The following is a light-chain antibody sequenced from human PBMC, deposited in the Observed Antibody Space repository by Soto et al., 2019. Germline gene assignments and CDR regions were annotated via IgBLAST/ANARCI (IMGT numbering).Light chain of an antibody. J-gene: IGLJ3*02. Sequence: QSVLTQPASVSGSPGQSITMSCTGTASYIGSYHLVSWYQHHPGKAPKLIIFEVSQRPSGVCRRFSGSKSGTTASLKISGRQAEDVPHYYCLSFARSTLSLVLGGWTKGTVL. CDR3: LSFARSTLSLV. CDR2: EVS. CDR1: ASYIGSYHL. V-gene: IGLV2-23*02.